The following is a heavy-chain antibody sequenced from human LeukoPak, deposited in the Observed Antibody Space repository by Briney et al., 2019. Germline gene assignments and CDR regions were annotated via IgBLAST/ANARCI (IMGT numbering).Heavy chain of an antibody. CDR2: IYSGGST. V-gene: IGHV4-4*07. CDR1: GGSISDFY. CDR3: ARDFDF. Sequence: SETLSLTCTVSGGSISDFYWSWIRQPAGKGLEWIGRIYSGGSTNYNPSLKSRVTMSVDTSKKQFSLNLGSVTAADMAVYYCARDFDFWGQGTLVTVSS. J-gene: IGHJ4*02.